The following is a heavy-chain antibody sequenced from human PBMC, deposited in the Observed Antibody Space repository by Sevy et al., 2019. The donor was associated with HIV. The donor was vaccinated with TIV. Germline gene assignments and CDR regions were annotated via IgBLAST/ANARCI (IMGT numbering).Heavy chain of an antibody. Sequence: GGSLRLSCAASEFTFSSYAMSWVRQAPGKGLEWVSSISGSGRYTYYADSVEGRFTISRDNSKNTLYVQMNSLRPEDTAVYYCATGFCSGGSCPRDYYYDGMDVWGQGTTVTVSS. J-gene: IGHJ6*02. V-gene: IGHV3-23*01. CDR1: EFTFSSYA. D-gene: IGHD2-15*01. CDR3: ATGFCSGGSCPRDYYYDGMDV. CDR2: ISGSGRYT.